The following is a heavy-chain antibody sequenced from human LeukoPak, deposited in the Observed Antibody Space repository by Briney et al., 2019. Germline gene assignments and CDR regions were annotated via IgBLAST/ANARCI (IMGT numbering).Heavy chain of an antibody. J-gene: IGHJ6*03. D-gene: IGHD2-15*01. Sequence: SETLSLTCTVSGGSISSNIYYWGWIRQPPGKGLEWIGSIYYSGSTNYNPSLKSRVTISVDTSKNQFSLKLSSVTAADTAVYYCVRGIVVVAQLGYYFYYMDVWGKGTTVTISS. CDR3: VRGIVVVAQLGYYFYYMDV. CDR2: IYYSGST. CDR1: GGSISSNIYY. V-gene: IGHV4-39*01.